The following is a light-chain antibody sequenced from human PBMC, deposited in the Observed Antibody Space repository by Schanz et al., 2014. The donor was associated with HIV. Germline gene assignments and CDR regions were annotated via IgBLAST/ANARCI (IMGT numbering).Light chain of an antibody. CDR3: QQYGSSPPIT. CDR2: GAS. Sequence: EIVLTQSPGTLSLSPGERATLSCRASQSVSSNFLAWYQQKPGQAPRLVIFGASNRATGIPDRFSGSDSGTDFTLTINRVEPADFAVYYCQQYGSSPPITFGQGTRLEI. V-gene: IGKV3-20*01. J-gene: IGKJ5*01. CDR1: QSVSSNF.